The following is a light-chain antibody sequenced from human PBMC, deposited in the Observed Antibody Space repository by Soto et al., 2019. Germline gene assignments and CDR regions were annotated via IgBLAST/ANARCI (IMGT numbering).Light chain of an antibody. J-gene: IGKJ5*01. CDR2: AAS. CDR3: QESYSGIT. V-gene: IGKV1-39*01. Sequence: DIQMTQSPSSLPASVGARVTITGRASQGISNYLAWYQQTPRKAPNIRISAASSLQSGVPSRLSGSGSGTDFYLTITSMQPEDSATYYCQESYSGITFGQGTRLEIK. CDR1: QGISNY.